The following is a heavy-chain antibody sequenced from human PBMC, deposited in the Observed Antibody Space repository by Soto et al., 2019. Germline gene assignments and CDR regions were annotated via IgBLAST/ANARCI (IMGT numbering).Heavy chain of an antibody. CDR3: GRDLTSNANCIDP. CDR1: GDYIHVGGYY. Sequence: PSETLFLTCSVSGDYIHVGGYYWTWIRQRPGKGLEWMGYIYYTGKTYYNPSLESRLTMSVDRSKNQFSLRLTSVTAADTAVYFCGRDLTSNANCIDPWGQGTLVTVSS. V-gene: IGHV4-30-4*01. D-gene: IGHD2-2*01. CDR2: IYYTGKT. J-gene: IGHJ5*02.